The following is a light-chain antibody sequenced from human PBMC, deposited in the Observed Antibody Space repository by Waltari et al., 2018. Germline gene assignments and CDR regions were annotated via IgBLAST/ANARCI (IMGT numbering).Light chain of an antibody. J-gene: IGKJ2*01. CDR1: QSVSSS. V-gene: IGKV3-11*01. CDR2: DAS. Sequence: EIVLTQSPASLSLSPGERASLSCRASQSVSSSLAWYQQKPGQAPRLLIYDASNRAFGIPARFSGSGSGTDVTLTISSLEPEDFAIYYCQQHSNWPPYTFGQWTKLEIK. CDR3: QQHSNWPPYT.